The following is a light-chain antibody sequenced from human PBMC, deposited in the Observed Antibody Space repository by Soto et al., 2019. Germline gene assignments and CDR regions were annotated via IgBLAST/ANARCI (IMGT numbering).Light chain of an antibody. J-gene: IGKJ2*01. Sequence: DFVMTQTPLSSPVTLGQPASISCRSSQSLVHSDGNSYLSWLHQRPGQPPRLLIYLISNRFSGVSDRFRGSGAGTEFAMKISMVEPVGGGVYYCMQATQSYTFGQGTKLEIK. CDR2: LIS. CDR3: MQATQSYT. V-gene: IGKV2-24*01. CDR1: QSLVHSDGNSY.